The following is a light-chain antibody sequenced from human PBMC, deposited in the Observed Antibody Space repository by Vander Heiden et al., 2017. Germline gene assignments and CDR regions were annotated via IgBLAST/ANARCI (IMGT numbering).Light chain of an antibody. V-gene: IGLV2-14*03. CDR1: ISDDGDCDC. CDR2: DVS. CDR3: SSYSASSARV. J-gene: IGLJ1*01. Sequence: QSALTQPASVCRSPGQSITVSCTGTISDDGDCDCVTWYQHHPVKAPKLIIYDVSHRPSGVSSRFSGSKSGNTASLSISGLQAEDEADYYCSSYSASSARVFGTGTKVTVL.